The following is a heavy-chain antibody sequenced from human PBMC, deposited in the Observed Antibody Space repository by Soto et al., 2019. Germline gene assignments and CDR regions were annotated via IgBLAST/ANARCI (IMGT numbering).Heavy chain of an antibody. CDR2: IVVGSGST. CDR1: GFAFSNSA. J-gene: IGHJ3*02. CDR3: AAGLYSAGSCCAFDI. Sequence: SVKVSCKSSGFAFSNSAMQWARQARGQRLVWMGWIVVGSGSTKYEQRFQERVTITREMSTITGHIEVISLRSEDTAGYYCAAGLYSAGSCCAFDIGCQGKMVTVSS. V-gene: IGHV1-58*02. D-gene: IGHD2-15*01.